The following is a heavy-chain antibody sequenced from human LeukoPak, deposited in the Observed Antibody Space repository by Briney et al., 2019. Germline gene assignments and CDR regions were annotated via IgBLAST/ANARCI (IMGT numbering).Heavy chain of an antibody. CDR2: IYHSGST. D-gene: IGHD3-10*01. CDR1: GGSTSSGGYS. CDR3: VRAVRGVISAGYYFDY. J-gene: IGHJ4*02. Sequence: SQTLSLTCAVSGGSTSSGGYSWSWIRQPPGKGLEWIGYIYHSGSTYCNPSLKSRVTISVDRSKNQFSLKLSSVTAADTPVYYCVRAVRGVISAGYYFDYWGQGTLVTVSS. V-gene: IGHV4-30-2*01.